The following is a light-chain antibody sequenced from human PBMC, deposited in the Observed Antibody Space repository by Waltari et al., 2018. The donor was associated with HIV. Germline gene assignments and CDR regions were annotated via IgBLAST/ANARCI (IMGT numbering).Light chain of an antibody. Sequence: QSALTQPRSVSGSPGQSVTISCSGTSSDSDFSYYVYWYQQYPGKAPQINIYVVTKLPRGVPDRCSGPMSRKAASLTIAGLQAEDEADYCCFSYAGSKTHNVASGVGTRLTVL. CDR3: FSYAGSKTHNVA. CDR2: VVT. V-gene: IGLV2-11*01. J-gene: IGLJ2*01. CDR1: SSDSDFSYY.